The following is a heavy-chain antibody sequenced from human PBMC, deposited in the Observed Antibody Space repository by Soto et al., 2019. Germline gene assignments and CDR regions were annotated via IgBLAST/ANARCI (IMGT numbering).Heavy chain of an antibody. J-gene: IGHJ4*02. Sequence: QVQLQQWGAGLLKSSETLSLTCAVYGESFSGYYWSWIRQPPGKGLEWIGEINHSGSTNYNPSLKSRVTISVDTSKNQFSLKLSSVTAADTAVYYCARGRIYDYVWGSSRHHFDYWGQGTLVTVSS. V-gene: IGHV4-34*01. D-gene: IGHD3-16*02. CDR3: ARGRIYDYVWGSSRHHFDY. CDR2: INHSGST. CDR1: GESFSGYY.